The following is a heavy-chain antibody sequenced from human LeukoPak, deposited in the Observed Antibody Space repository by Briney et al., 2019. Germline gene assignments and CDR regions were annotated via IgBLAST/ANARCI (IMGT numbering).Heavy chain of an antibody. D-gene: IGHD1-14*01. V-gene: IGHV4-59*01. CDR2: IYYTGST. Sequence: SETLSLTCTVSGGSISSYYWSWIRQPPGKGLEWIGYIYYTGSTNYNPSLKSRVTISIDTSKNQFSLQLTSVTPADTAVYYCARVNPRPRFDYWGQGTLVTVSS. CDR1: GGSISSYY. J-gene: IGHJ4*02. CDR3: ARVNPRPRFDY.